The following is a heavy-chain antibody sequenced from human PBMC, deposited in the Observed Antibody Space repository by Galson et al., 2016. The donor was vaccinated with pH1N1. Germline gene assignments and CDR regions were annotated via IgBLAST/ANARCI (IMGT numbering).Heavy chain of an antibody. CDR2: IYNSGST. V-gene: IGHV4-39*01. D-gene: IGHD2-2*01. J-gene: IGHJ6*02. CDR1: GGSIRSHSYY. CDR3: LRGGSCSGTRCYSPEVLRDYSHGMDV. Sequence: TLSLTCDVSGGSIRSHSYYWGWVRQSPGKGLEWIGIIYNSGSTYRNPSLRSRVTIDLDTSINQFSLKMNFVTAADTAVYYCLRGGSCSGTRCYSPEVLRDYSHGMDVWGQGTTVTVS.